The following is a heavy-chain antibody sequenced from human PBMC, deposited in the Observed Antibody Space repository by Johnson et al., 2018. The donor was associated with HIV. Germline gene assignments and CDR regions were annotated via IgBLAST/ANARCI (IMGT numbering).Heavy chain of an antibody. J-gene: IGHJ3*02. V-gene: IGHV3-33*01. CDR2: IWYDGSNK. D-gene: IGHD6-13*01. Sequence: QVQLVESGGGVVQPGRSLRLSCAASGFTFSSYGMHWVRQAPGKGLEWVAVIWYDGSNKYYADSVKGRFTISRDNSNNTVYLEMNSLRAEDTAIYHCARATSASGTDNDAFDIWGQGTMVTVSS. CDR1: GFTFSSYG. CDR3: ARATSASGTDNDAFDI.